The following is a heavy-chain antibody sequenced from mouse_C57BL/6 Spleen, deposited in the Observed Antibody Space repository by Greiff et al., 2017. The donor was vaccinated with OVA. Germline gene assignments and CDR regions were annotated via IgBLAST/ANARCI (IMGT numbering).Heavy chain of an antibody. CDR2: IYPNNGGT. CDR1: GYTFTDYN. Sequence: EVQLQESGPELVKPGASVKMSCKASGYTFTDYNMHWVKQSHGQSLEWIGYIYPNNGGTSYNQKFKGKATLTVNTSSSTAYMELRSLTSEDSAVDDCAREYYGSSSVAYWGQGTLVTVSA. V-gene: IGHV1-22*01. CDR3: AREYYGSSSVAY. J-gene: IGHJ3*01. D-gene: IGHD1-1*01.